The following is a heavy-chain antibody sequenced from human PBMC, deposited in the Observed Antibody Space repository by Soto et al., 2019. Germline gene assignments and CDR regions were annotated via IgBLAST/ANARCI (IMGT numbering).Heavy chain of an antibody. V-gene: IGHV4-30-4*01. Sequence: SETLSLTCTVSGGSISSGDYYWSWIRQPPGKGLEWIGYIYYSGSTYYNPSLKSRVTISVDTSKNQFSLKLSSVTAADTAVYYCAEITFGGVIEHWGQGTLVTVSS. CDR3: AEITFGGVIEH. D-gene: IGHD3-16*01. CDR1: GGSISSGDYY. CDR2: IYYSGST. J-gene: IGHJ5*02.